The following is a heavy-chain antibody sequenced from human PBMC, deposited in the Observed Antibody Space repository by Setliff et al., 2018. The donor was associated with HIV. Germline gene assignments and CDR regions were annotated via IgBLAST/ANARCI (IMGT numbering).Heavy chain of an antibody. J-gene: IGHJ6*03. CDR1: GFTFSGFA. V-gene: IGHV3-21*05. CDR3: ARDPSAGANLYYYVDV. D-gene: IGHD1-26*01. CDR2: ISRSSNYI. Sequence: LRLSCTASGFTFSGFAMNWVRQAPGKGLEWVSYISRSSNYINYADSVKGRFTISRDNAKNSLYLQMSSLRAEDTAVYYCARDPSAGANLYYYVDVWGKGTTVTVSS.